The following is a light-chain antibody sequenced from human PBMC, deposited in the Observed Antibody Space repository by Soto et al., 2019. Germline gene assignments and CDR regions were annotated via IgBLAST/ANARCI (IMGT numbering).Light chain of an antibody. J-gene: IGLJ2*01. CDR3: CSYAGSSAV. Sequence: QSALTQPRSVSGSPGKSITISYTGTSSDVGAYNYVSWYQQHAGKAPRSIIYDVTKRPSGVPDRFSGSKSGNTASLTISGLQAEDGADYYCCSYAGSSAVFGGGTKVTVL. V-gene: IGLV2-11*01. CDR2: DVT. CDR1: SSDVGAYNY.